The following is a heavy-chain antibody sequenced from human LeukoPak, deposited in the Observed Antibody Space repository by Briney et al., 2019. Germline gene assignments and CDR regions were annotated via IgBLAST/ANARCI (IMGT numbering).Heavy chain of an antibody. V-gene: IGHV3-21*01. D-gene: IGHD1-26*01. CDR1: GFTFSSYS. J-gene: IGHJ4*02. Sequence: GGSLRLSCAASGFTFSSYSMNWVRQAPGKGLEWVSSISSSSSYIYYADSVKGRFTISRDNAKNSLYLQMNSLRAKDTAVYYCARDGGSYYGDYWGQGTLVTVSS. CDR2: ISSSSSYI. CDR3: ARDGGSYYGDY.